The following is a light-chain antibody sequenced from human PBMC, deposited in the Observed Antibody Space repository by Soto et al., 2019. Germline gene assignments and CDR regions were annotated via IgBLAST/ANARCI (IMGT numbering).Light chain of an antibody. J-gene: IGKJ1*01. CDR1: QSISSW. V-gene: IGKV1-5*03. Sequence: DLQMTQSPSTLSASVGDRVTITCRASQSISSWLAWYQQKPGKAPKLLIYEASSLESGVPSRFSGGGSGTEFTLTISSLQPDDFATYYCQQYYSYSPWTFGQGTKVEIK. CDR2: EAS. CDR3: QQYYSYSPWT.